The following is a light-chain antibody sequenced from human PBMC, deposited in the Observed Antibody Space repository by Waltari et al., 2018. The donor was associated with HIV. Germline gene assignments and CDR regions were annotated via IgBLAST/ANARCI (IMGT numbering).Light chain of an antibody. J-gene: IGKJ4*01. CDR1: QSLTNNY. V-gene: IGKV3-20*01. CDR2: GAS. Sequence: EIVLTQYPGTLSLSPGERATLSCRASQSLTNNYLAWYQQKPTQAPRLLIYGASTRATGTPDRFSGSGSGTDFILTISRLEPEDFAVYFCQQYSSSVTFGGGTKVEIK. CDR3: QQYSSSVT.